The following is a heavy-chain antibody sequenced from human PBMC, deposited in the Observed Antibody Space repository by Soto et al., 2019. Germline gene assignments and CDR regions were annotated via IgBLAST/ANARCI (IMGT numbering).Heavy chain of an antibody. CDR1: GFTFGDYA. D-gene: IGHD3-22*01. V-gene: IGHV3-49*04. CDR3: TRDDYSYDSSGYYSWFDP. Sequence: ALRLSCTASGFTFGDYAMSWVRQAPGKGLEWVGFIRSKAYGGTTEYAASVKGRSTISRDDSKSIAYLQMYSLKTEDTAVYYCTRDDYSYDSSGYYSWFDPWGQGTLVTVSS. J-gene: IGHJ5*02. CDR2: IRSKAYGGTT.